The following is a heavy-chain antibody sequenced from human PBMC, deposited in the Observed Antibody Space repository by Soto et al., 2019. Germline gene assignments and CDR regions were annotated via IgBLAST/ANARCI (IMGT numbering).Heavy chain of an antibody. J-gene: IGHJ3*02. CDR3: AREPYYYDSSGYYNGRGDAFDI. D-gene: IGHD3-22*01. CDR1: GGTFSSYA. Sequence: SVKVSCKASGGTFSSYAMIWVRQAPGQGLEWMGGIIPIFGTANYAQKFQGRVTITADESTSTAYMELSSLRSEDTAVYYCAREPYYYDSSGYYNGRGDAFDIWGQGTMVNVSS. V-gene: IGHV1-69*13. CDR2: IIPIFGTA.